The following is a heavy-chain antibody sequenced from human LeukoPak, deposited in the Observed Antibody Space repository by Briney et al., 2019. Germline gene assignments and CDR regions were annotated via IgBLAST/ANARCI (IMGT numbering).Heavy chain of an antibody. CDR3: ARVDYHDSSGSYPSEY. J-gene: IGHJ4*02. V-gene: IGHV3-48*01. CDR1: GFTFSRHN. CDR2: ISTTNTI. Sequence: SGGSLRLSCAASGFTFSRHNMNWVRQAPGKGLEWVSYISTTNTIYYADSVKGRFTISRDNAKNSLYLQMNSLRVDDTAVYYCARVDYHDSSGSYPSEYWGQGTLVAVSS. D-gene: IGHD3-22*01.